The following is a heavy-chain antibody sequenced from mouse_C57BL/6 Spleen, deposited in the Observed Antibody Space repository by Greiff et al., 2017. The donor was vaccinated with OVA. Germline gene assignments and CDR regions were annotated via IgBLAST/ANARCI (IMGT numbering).Heavy chain of an antibody. CDR2: IHPNSGST. CDR3: ARRYYGSSLYYDAMDD. CDR1: GYTFTSFW. J-gene: IGHJ4*01. V-gene: IGHV1-64*01. D-gene: IGHD1-1*01. Sequence: QVQLQQPGAELVKPGASVKLSCKASGYTFTSFWMHWVKQRPGQGLEWIGMIHPNSGSTNYNEKFKSKATLTVDKSSSTAYMQLSSLTSEDSAVYYCARRYYGSSLYYDAMDDWGQGTSVTVSS.